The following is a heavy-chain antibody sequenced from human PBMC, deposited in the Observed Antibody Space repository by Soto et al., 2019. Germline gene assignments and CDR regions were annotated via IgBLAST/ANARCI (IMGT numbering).Heavy chain of an antibody. CDR3: ASYRGAFYFDS. CDR1: GRSMSSNY. J-gene: IGHJ4*02. V-gene: IGHV4-59*01. CDR2: VFYGGT. D-gene: IGHD4-4*01. Sequence: QVHLQDSGPEVVKPSETLSLTCSVSGRSMSSNYWSWIRQSPDKGLEWLGYVFYGGTDYNPSLEGRVSMSVETPKSQFSLKLTSVTAADTAVYYCASYRGAFYFDSWGQGIQVTVSS.